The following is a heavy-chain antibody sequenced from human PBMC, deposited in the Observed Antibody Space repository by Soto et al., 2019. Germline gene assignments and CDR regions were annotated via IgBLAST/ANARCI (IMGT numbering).Heavy chain of an antibody. Sequence: PGGSLRLSCAASGFTFSSYSMNWVRQAPGKGLEWVSSISSYSSYIYYADSVKGRFTISRDNAKNSLYLQMNSLRAEDTAVYYSASDSGSYSAFDIWGQGTMVTVSS. CDR1: GFTFSSYS. CDR3: ASDSGSYSAFDI. J-gene: IGHJ3*02. CDR2: ISSYSSYI. D-gene: IGHD1-26*01. V-gene: IGHV3-21*01.